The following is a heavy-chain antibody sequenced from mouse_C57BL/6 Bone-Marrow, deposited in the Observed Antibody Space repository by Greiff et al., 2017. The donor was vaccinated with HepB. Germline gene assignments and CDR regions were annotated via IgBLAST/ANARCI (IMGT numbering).Heavy chain of an antibody. CDR1: GFTFRNYY. V-gene: IGHV5-16*01. J-gene: IGHJ2*01. CDR3: ARVPYFDY. CDR2: INYDGSST. Sequence: EVQLVESVGGLVQPGCSLQLCCTASGFTFRNYYMAWVRQVPEKGLEWVANINYDGSSTYYLDSLKSRFIISRDNAKNILYLQMSSLKSEYTATYYCARVPYFDYWRQGTTLTVS.